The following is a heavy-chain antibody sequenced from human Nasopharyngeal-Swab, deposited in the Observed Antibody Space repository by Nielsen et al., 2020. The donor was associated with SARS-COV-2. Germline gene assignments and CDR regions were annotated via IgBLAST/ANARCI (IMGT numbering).Heavy chain of an antibody. CDR1: GFNFDDYA. Sequence: ESLKITCAASGFNFDDYAMHWVRQDPGKGLEWVSLISGDGGSTYYADSVKGRFTISREHSKNSLYLQMNSLRTEDTASYYCAILVIPHSGPGLFDYWGQGTLVTVSS. J-gene: IGHJ4*02. D-gene: IGHD3-22*01. CDR2: ISGDGGST. CDR3: AILVIPHSGPGLFDY. V-gene: IGHV3-43*02.